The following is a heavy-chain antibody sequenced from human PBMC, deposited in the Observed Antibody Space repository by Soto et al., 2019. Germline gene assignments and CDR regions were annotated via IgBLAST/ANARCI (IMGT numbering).Heavy chain of an antibody. J-gene: IGHJ4*02. Sequence: GGSLRLSCAASGFTFSDYSMNWVRQAPGKGLEWISYITPTSSTIHYADSVKGRFTISRDNAKNSLYLQMNSLTDEDSAIYYCASVAWVFDFWGQGTPGTVSS. CDR2: ITPTSSTI. D-gene: IGHD1-26*01. CDR3: ASVAWVFDF. V-gene: IGHV3-48*02. CDR1: GFTFSDYS.